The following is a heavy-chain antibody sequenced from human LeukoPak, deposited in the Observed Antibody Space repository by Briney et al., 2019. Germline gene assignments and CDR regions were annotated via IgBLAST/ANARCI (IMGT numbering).Heavy chain of an antibody. CDR1: GYTFTSYD. CDR2: MNPNSGNT. D-gene: IGHD3-10*01. Sequence: ASVKVSCKASGYTFTSYDINWVRHATGQGLEWMGWMNPNSGNTGYAQKFQGRVTMTRDTSINTAYMELSSLRSEDTAVYYCARDMVRGVQGPWGQGTLVTVSS. CDR3: ARDMVRGVQGP. J-gene: IGHJ5*02. V-gene: IGHV1-8*01.